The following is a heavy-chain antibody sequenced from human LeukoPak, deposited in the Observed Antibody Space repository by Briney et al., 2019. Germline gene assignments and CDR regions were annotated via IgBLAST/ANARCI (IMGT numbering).Heavy chain of an antibody. CDR1: GFTFRNYW. V-gene: IGHV4-59*01. J-gene: IGHJ4*02. CDR3: ARTAAAGTGWYYFDY. CDR2: IYYSGST. Sequence: GSLRLSCAASGFTFRNYWMSWVRQAPGKGLEWIGYIYYSGSTNYNPSLKSRVTISVDTSKNQFSLKLSSVTAADTAVYYCARTAAAGTGWYYFDYWGQGTLVTVSS. D-gene: IGHD6-13*01.